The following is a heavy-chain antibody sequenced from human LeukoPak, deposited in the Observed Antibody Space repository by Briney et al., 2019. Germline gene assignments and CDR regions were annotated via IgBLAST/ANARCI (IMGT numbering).Heavy chain of an antibody. Sequence: GGSLRLSCAGSGFTFSSYSMSWVRQAPGEGLEWVSGISGSGGNTYYADSVKGRFTISRDNSKNTLHLQMKSLRAEDTAVYYCAKDFDSNGYSYLSPDYFQHWGQGTLVTVSS. CDR2: ISGSGGNT. CDR3: AKDFDSNGYSYLSPDYFQH. V-gene: IGHV3-23*01. D-gene: IGHD3-22*01. CDR1: GFTFSSYS. J-gene: IGHJ1*01.